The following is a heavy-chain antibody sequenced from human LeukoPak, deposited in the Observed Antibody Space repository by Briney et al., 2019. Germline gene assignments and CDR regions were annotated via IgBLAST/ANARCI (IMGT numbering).Heavy chain of an antibody. D-gene: IGHD4-17*01. V-gene: IGHV1-69*13. CDR3: ASGGYGDYYFDY. Sequence: AVKVSCKASGGTFSSYAISWVRQAPGQGLEWMGGIIPIFGTANYAQKFQGRVTITADESTSTAYMELSSLRSEDTAVYYCASGGYGDYYFDYWGQGTLVTVSS. CDR1: GGTFSSYA. J-gene: IGHJ4*02. CDR2: IIPIFGTA.